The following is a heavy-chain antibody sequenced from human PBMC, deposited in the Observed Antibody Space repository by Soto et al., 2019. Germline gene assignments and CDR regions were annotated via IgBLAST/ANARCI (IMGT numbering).Heavy chain of an antibody. Sequence: QVHLQESGPGLVKPSETLSLTCTVSGGSISSYYWSWIRQPPGKGLEWIGYIYYSGSTNYNPSLKSRVTISVDTSKNQFSLKLSSVTAADTAVYYCARAGRAGTGNWFDPWGQGTLVTVSS. D-gene: IGHD6-19*01. J-gene: IGHJ5*02. CDR1: GGSISSYY. V-gene: IGHV4-59*01. CDR3: ARAGRAGTGNWFDP. CDR2: IYYSGST.